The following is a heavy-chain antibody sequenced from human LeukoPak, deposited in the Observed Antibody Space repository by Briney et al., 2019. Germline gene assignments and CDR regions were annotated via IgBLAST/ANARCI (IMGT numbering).Heavy chain of an antibody. CDR2: ISAYNGNT. V-gene: IGHV1-18*01. CDR3: ARVNELDY. J-gene: IGHJ4*02. CDR1: GYTFTSYG. Sequence: ASVKVSCKASGYTFTSYGITWVRQAPGQGLEWMVWISAYNGNTNYAQNFQRRVTLTTDTSTSTAYMELRSLRSDDTAVYYCARVNELDYWGQGTLVTVSS. D-gene: IGHD1-1*01.